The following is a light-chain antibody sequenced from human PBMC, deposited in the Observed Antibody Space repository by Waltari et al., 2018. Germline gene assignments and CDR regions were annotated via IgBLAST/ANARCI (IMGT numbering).Light chain of an antibody. CDR2: FNN. CDR3: ATWDDSLNGFV. J-gene: IGLJ3*02. Sequence: QSVLAQPPSASGTPGQGVTISCYGRGSNIGINSVNWYQQLPGTAPKLLIFFNNQRPSGVPDRFSGSKSGTSASLAISGLQSEDEADYYCATWDDSLNGFVFGGGTKVTVL. CDR1: GSNIGINS. V-gene: IGLV1-44*01.